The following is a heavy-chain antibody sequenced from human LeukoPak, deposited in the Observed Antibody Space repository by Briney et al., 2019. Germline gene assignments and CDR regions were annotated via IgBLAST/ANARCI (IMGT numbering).Heavy chain of an antibody. J-gene: IGHJ2*01. CDR1: GGSISSRSYY. CDR3: LTAYSGRYFDL. V-gene: IGHV4-39*01. D-gene: IGHD2-15*01. Sequence: SETLSLTCTVSGGSISSRSYYWGWIRQPPGKGLEWIATIYYSGSTCYNPSLKSRVTISVDTSKNQFSLKLSSVTAADTAVYYCLTAYSGRYFDLWGRGTLVTVSS. CDR2: IYYSGST.